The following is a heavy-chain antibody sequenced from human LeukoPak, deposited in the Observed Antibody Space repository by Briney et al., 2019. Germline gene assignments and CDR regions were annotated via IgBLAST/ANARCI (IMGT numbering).Heavy chain of an antibody. Sequence: SETLSLTCTVAGGSMNNYYWIWIRQPPGKGLEWIGYIWYSGSTTYNPSLKSRVTMSVDTSKTQFSLQLSSVTAADTVVYYCARHTPNRGGDAFDIWGQGAMVTVSS. CDR3: ARHTPNRGGDAFDI. CDR2: IWYSGST. CDR1: GGSMNNYY. D-gene: IGHD7-27*01. J-gene: IGHJ3*02. V-gene: IGHV4-59*08.